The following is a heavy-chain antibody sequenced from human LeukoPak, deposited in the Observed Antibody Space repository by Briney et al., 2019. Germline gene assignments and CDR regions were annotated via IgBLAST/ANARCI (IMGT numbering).Heavy chain of an antibody. CDR1: GYTFTSYA. D-gene: IGHD3-3*01. CDR2: INTNTGNP. J-gene: IGHJ5*02. V-gene: IGHV7-4-1*02. CDR3: ARDSLRFLEWLSLLGSWFDP. Sequence: ASVKVSCKASGYTFTSYAMNWVRQAPGQGLEWMGWINTNTGNPTYPQGFTGRFVFSLDTSVSTAYLQISSLKAEDTAVYYCARDSLRFLEWLSLLGSWFDPWGQGTLVTVSS.